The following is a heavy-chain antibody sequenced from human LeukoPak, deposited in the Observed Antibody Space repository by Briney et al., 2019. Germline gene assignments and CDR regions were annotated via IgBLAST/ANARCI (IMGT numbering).Heavy chain of an antibody. CDR1: GGTFSSYT. D-gene: IGHD5-12*01. Sequence: ASVKVSCKASGGTFSSYTINWVRQAPGQGLEWMGIINPSGGSTSYAQKFQGRVTMTRDTSTSTAYMELSSLRSEDTAVYYCARDVDIVATMGRECWFDPWGQGTLVTVSS. CDR2: INPSGGST. J-gene: IGHJ5*02. V-gene: IGHV1-46*01. CDR3: ARDVDIVATMGRECWFDP.